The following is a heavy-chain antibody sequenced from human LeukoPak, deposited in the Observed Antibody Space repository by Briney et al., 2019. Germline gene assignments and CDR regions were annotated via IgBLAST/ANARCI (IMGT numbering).Heavy chain of an antibody. CDR2: ISSIGCHI. Sequence: GSPRVSSVAPRYSSTEYYICSIRPTPGKRLERVSYISSIGCHIYYVVAVKCRFTISRDNAKNSLYLQMNSLRAEDTAVYYCARDGRIAAATIYYYYYGMDVWGQGTTVTVSS. CDR1: RYSSTEYY. CDR3: ARDGRIAAATIYYYYYGMDV. V-gene: IGHV3-11*01. J-gene: IGHJ6*02. D-gene: IGHD6-13*01.